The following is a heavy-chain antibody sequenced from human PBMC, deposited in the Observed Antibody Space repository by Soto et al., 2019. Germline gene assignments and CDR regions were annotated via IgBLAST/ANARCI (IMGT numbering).Heavy chain of an antibody. CDR1: GDTFTCCY. J-gene: IGHJ6*02. CDR3: ARGPGCSLHSYYYYGMAV. CDR2: INPNSGGT. D-gene: IGHD6-13*01. Sequence: ASVKVSCKASGDTFTCCYMHWVRHAPGKGPEWMGSINPNSGGTNYAQKFQGRVTMTRDTSTSTAYMERRRLRSDDTAVYYCARGPGCSLHSYYYYGMAVWGQGTTVTVSS. V-gene: IGHV1-2*02.